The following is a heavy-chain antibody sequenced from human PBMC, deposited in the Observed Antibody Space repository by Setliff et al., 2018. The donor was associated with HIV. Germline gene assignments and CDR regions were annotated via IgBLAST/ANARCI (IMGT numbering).Heavy chain of an antibody. J-gene: IGHJ4*02. Sequence: GASVKVSCKASGYPFTDYYMHWVRQAPGQGLEWMGIISPSGDRTKYAQKFQGRVTMTRDTSTNTLYVEMSSLTSEDTAVYFCARAQPPGLAVAGTTYYFDFWGPGTPVTVSS. V-gene: IGHV1-46*01. CDR3: ARAQPPGLAVAGTTYYFDF. D-gene: IGHD6-19*01. CDR2: ISPSGDRT. CDR1: GYPFTDYY.